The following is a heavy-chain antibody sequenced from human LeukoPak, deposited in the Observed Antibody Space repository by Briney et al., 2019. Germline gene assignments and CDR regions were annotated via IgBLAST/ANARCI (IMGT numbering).Heavy chain of an antibody. J-gene: IGHJ4*02. CDR3: ARGGVSVGGNFDY. D-gene: IGHD4-23*01. Sequence: SGGSLRLSCAASGFTFSSYTMNWVRQAPGKGLEWVSSISRSSSYIYYADSMKGRFTISRDNANNSLFLQMNSLRAEDTAVYYCARGGVSVGGNFDYWGQGTLVTVSS. CDR1: GFTFSSYT. V-gene: IGHV3-21*01. CDR2: ISRSSSYI.